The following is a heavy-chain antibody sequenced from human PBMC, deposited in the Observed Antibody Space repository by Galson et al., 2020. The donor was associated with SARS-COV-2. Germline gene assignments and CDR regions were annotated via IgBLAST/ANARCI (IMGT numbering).Heavy chain of an antibody. J-gene: IGHJ6*02. CDR3: ARGILTGYYSEPRNYGMDV. CDR1: GGSISSYY. CDR2: IYYSGST. Sequence: SETLSLTCTVSGGSISSYYWSWIRQPPGKGLEWIGYIYYSGSTNNNPSLKRRVTISVDTSKNQFSLKLSSVTAADAAVYYCARGILTGYYSEPRNYGMDVWCQGTTVIVSS. V-gene: IGHV4-59*01. D-gene: IGHD3-9*01.